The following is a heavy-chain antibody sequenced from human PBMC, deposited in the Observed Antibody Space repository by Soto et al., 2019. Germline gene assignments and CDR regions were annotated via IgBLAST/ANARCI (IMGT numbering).Heavy chain of an antibody. CDR2: IYWDDDK. Sequence: QITLKQSGPTLVKPTQTLTLTCTFSGFSLSSSGVGVSWIRQPPGKALEWLALIYWDDDKRYSPSLKSRHTITKVTAKKQVVFTMTNLDPVDTAAYYCAYSKGWDYIWGSYRYIPRFDYWGQGTLVTVSS. V-gene: IGHV2-5*02. CDR3: AYSKGWDYIWGSYRYIPRFDY. D-gene: IGHD3-16*02. CDR1: GFSLSSSGVG. J-gene: IGHJ4*02.